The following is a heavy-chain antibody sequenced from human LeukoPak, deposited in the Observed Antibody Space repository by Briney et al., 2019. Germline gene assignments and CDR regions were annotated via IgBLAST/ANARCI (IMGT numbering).Heavy chain of an antibody. Sequence: ASVKVSCEASGGTFSSYAISWVRQAPGQGLEWMGGIIPIFGTANYAQKFQGRVTITTDESTSTAYMELSSLRSEDTAVYYCAREFRNYDILTGYPTSLFDYWGQGTLVTVSS. V-gene: IGHV1-69*05. CDR1: GGTFSSYA. CDR3: AREFRNYDILTGYPTSLFDY. D-gene: IGHD3-9*01. J-gene: IGHJ4*02. CDR2: IIPIFGTA.